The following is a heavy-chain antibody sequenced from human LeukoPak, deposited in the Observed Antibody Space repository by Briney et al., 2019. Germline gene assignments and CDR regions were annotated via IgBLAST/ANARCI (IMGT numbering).Heavy chain of an antibody. CDR3: AKRSGRRYEY. CDR2: ISGDGEST. Sequence: GGSLRLSCAASGFTFRSYEMNWVRHAPGRGLEWVSHISGDGESTVYPDAVKGRFTTSRDNAKNSLYLQMNSLRVEDTGVYYCAKRSGRRYEYWGQGVLVTVSP. CDR1: GFTFRSYE. D-gene: IGHD5-24*01. J-gene: IGHJ4*02. V-gene: IGHV3-48*03.